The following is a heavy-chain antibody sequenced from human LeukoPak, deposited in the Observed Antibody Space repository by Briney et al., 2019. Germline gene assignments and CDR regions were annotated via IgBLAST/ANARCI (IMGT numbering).Heavy chain of an antibody. V-gene: IGHV1-18*04. CDR1: GYTFTGYY. CDR2: ISAYNGNT. J-gene: IGHJ4*02. CDR3: ARVGRESSGRNSYYFDY. Sequence: ASVKVSCKASGYTFTGYYMHWVRQAPGQGLEWMGWISAYNGNTNYAQKLQGRVTMTTDTSTSTAYMELRSLRSDDTAVYYCARVGRESSGRNSYYFDYWGQGTLVTVSS. D-gene: IGHD3-22*01.